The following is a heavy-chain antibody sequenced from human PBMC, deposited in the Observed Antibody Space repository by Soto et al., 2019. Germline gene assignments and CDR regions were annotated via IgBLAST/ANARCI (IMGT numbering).Heavy chain of an antibody. J-gene: IGHJ4*02. Sequence: QVQLQQSGPGLVRPSQTLSLNCAIFGDSVSSKSVAWNWIRQSPSRGLEWLGRTYYRSKWYDDYAVSVKRRITINPYTSKNQLSMQLNSVTTEDTAVYYCARVRFEQQMSDFDYWGQGILVTVSS. CDR1: GDSVSSKSVA. V-gene: IGHV6-1*01. CDR3: ARVRFEQQMSDFDY. CDR2: TYYRSKWYD. D-gene: IGHD6-13*01.